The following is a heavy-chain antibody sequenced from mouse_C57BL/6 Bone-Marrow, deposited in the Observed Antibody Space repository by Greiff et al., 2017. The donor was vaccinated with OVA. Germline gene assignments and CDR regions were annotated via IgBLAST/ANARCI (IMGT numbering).Heavy chain of an antibody. CDR2: INPYNGGT. CDR3: ARYPYGSSYDWYFDV. V-gene: IGHV1-19*01. D-gene: IGHD1-1*01. CDR1: GYTFTDYY. Sequence: VQLQQSGPVLVKPGASVKMSCKASGYTFTDYYMNWVKQSHGKSLEWIGVINPYNGGTSYNQKFKGKATLTVDKSSSTAYMELNSLTSEDSAVYYCARYPYGSSYDWYFDVWGTGTTVTVSS. J-gene: IGHJ1*03.